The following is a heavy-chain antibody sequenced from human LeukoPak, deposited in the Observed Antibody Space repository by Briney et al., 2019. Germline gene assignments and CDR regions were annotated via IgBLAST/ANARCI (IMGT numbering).Heavy chain of an antibody. CDR3: ARVLRSLVAFDYYYDSSGYYLENDAFDI. CDR1: GYTFTSYG. Sequence: WASVNVSCKASGYTFTSYGISWVRQAPGQGLEWMGWISAYNGNTNYAQKLQGRVTMTTDTSTSTAYMELRSLRSDDTAVYYCARVLRSLVAFDYYYDSSGYYLENDAFDIWGQGTMVTVSS. J-gene: IGHJ3*02. CDR2: ISAYNGNT. V-gene: IGHV1-18*01. D-gene: IGHD3-22*01.